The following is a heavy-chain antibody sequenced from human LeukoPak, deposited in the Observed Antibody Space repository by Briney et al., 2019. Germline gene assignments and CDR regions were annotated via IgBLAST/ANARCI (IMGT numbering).Heavy chain of an antibody. D-gene: IGHD6-19*01. Sequence: GGSLRLSCAASGFTFSSYGMHWVRQAPGKGLEWVSSISSSSSYIYYADSVKGRFTISRDNAKNSLYLQMNSLRAEDTAVYYCARDPGIAVNSYYGMDVWGQGTTVTVSS. V-gene: IGHV3-21*01. J-gene: IGHJ6*02. CDR3: ARDPGIAVNSYYGMDV. CDR1: GFTFSSYG. CDR2: ISSSSSYI.